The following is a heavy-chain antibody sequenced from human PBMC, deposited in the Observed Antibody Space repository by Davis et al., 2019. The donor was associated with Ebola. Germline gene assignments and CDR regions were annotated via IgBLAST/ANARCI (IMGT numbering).Heavy chain of an antibody. CDR3: ARDPELLSDAFDI. CDR1: GFTFSNYL. Sequence: PGGSLRLSCAASGFTFSNYLMPWVRQPPGKGLVWVPRITNDGSSANYADSVKGRFTISRGNAKSSLYLQMNSLGAEDTAVYYCARDPELLSDAFDIWGQGRMVAVSS. D-gene: IGHD2-2*01. CDR2: ITNDGSSA. V-gene: IGHV3-74*01. J-gene: IGHJ3*02.